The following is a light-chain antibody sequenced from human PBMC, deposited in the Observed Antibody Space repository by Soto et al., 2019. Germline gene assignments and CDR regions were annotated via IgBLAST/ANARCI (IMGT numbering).Light chain of an antibody. CDR2: AAS. V-gene: IGKV1-6*01. Sequence: AIQMTQSPSSLSASVGDRVTITCRASQGIRNDLGWYQQKPGKAPKLLIYAASSLQSGVPSRFSGSGSGTDFTLTISSLQHEAFATYYCLPDYNFPWTFGQGTTVEIK. J-gene: IGKJ1*01. CDR3: LPDYNFPWT. CDR1: QGIRND.